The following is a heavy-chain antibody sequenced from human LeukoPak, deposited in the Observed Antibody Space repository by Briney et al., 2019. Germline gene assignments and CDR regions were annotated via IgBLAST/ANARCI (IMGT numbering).Heavy chain of an antibody. J-gene: IGHJ5*02. V-gene: IGHV3-23*01. Sequence: GGSLRLSCAASGFTFSSYAMSWVRQAPGKGLEWVSAISGSGGSTYYADSVKGRFTISRDNSKNTLYLQMNSLRAEDTAVYYCAKDHYYDFWSGDPRGWFDPWGQGTLVTVSS. D-gene: IGHD3-3*01. CDR1: GFTFSSYA. CDR2: ISGSGGST. CDR3: AKDHYYDFWSGDPRGWFDP.